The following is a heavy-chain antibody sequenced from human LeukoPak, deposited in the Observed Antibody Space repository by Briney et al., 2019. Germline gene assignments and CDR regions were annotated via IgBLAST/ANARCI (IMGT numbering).Heavy chain of an antibody. Sequence: GGSLRLSCAASGFTFSSYGMHWVRQAPGKGLEWVAVISYDGGNKYYADSVKGRFTISRDNSKNTLYLQMNSLRAEDTAVYYCAKWAYYGSGSYYDYWGQGTLVTVSS. V-gene: IGHV3-30*18. J-gene: IGHJ4*02. CDR3: AKWAYYGSGSYYDY. D-gene: IGHD3-10*01. CDR2: ISYDGGNK. CDR1: GFTFSSYG.